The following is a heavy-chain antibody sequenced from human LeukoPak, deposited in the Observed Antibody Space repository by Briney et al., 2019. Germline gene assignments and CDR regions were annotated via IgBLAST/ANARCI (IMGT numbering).Heavy chain of an antibody. CDR1: GGTFSSYA. J-gene: IGHJ3*02. CDR2: IIPIFGTA. Sequence: ASVKVSCKASGGTFSSYAISWVRQAPGQGLEWMGGIIPIFGTANYAQKFQGRVTITADESTSTAYMELSSLRSEDTAVYYCARSSHEGYCSSTSCYSDAFDIWGQGTMVTVSS. V-gene: IGHV1-69*13. D-gene: IGHD2-2*01. CDR3: ARSSHEGYCSSTSCYSDAFDI.